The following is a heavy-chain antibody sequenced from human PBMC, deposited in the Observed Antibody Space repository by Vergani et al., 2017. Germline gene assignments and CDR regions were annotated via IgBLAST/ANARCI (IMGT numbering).Heavy chain of an antibody. CDR2: ISGSGGST. J-gene: IGHJ6*03. CDR3: ARHSSSSLYYYYYYMDV. CDR1: GFTFSSYA. V-gene: IGHV3-23*01. D-gene: IGHD6-6*01. Sequence: EVQLLESGGGLVQPGGSLRLSCAASGFTFSSYAMNWVRQAPGKGLEWVSAISGSGGSTYYADSVKGRFTISRDNSKNTLYRQMNSLRAEDTAVYYCARHSSSSLYYYYYYMDVWGKGTTVTVSS.